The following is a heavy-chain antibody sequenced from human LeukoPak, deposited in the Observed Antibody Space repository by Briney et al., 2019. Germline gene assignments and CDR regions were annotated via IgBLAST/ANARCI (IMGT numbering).Heavy chain of an antibody. CDR2: ISPDATNS. CDR1: GFTFSVYY. Sequence: GGSLRLSCAASGFTFSVYYMFWVRQAPGKGLVWVSNISPDATNSKYADFVEGRFTISRDNAKNTVYLKLNSLRVEDAAVYYCATGYRSAYSWDSWGQGTLVTVSS. CDR3: ATGYRSAYSWDS. D-gene: IGHD5-12*01. V-gene: IGHV3-74*03. J-gene: IGHJ4*02.